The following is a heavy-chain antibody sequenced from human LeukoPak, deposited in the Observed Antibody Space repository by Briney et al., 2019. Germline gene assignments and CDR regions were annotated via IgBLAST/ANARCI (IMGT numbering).Heavy chain of an antibody. CDR3: ARLTAVGDHYYDSSGSIDY. D-gene: IGHD3-22*01. J-gene: IGHJ4*02. CDR1: GGSISSSSYY. Sequence: SETLSLTCTVSGGSISSSSYYWGWFRQPPGKGLEWIGSIYYSGSTYYNPSLKSRVTISVDTSKNQFSLKLSSVTAADTAVYYCARLTAVGDHYYDSSGSIDYWGQGTLVTVSS. V-gene: IGHV4-39*07. CDR2: IYYSGST.